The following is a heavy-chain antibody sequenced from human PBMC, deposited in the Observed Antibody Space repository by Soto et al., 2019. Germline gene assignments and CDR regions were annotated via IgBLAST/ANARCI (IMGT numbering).Heavy chain of an antibody. D-gene: IGHD3-3*01. J-gene: IGHJ3*02. V-gene: IGHV5-51*01. CDR3: ASPYYDFWSGYPDDAFDI. CDR2: IYPGDSDT. Sequence: GESLKISCKGSGYSFTSYWIGWVRQMPGKGLEWMGIIYPGDSDTRYSPSFQGQVTISADKSISTAYLQWSSLKASDTAMYYCASPYYDFWSGYPDDAFDIWGQGTMVTVS. CDR1: GYSFTSYW.